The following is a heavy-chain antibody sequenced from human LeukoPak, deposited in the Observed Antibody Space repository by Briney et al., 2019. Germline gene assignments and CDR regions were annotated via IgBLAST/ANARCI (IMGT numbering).Heavy chain of an antibody. CDR1: GFTFSSYG. Sequence: PGGSLRLSCAASGFTFSSYGMRWVRQAPGKGLEWVAFIRYDGINKYYADSVKGRFTISRDNSKNTLYLQMNSLRAEDTAVYYCAKFPGGGYSGYDLDYWGQGTLVTVSS. CDR2: IRYDGINK. J-gene: IGHJ4*02. V-gene: IGHV3-30*02. D-gene: IGHD5-12*01. CDR3: AKFPGGGYSGYDLDY.